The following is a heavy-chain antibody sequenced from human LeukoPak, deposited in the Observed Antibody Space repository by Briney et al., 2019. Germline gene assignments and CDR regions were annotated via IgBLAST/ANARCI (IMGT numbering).Heavy chain of an antibody. J-gene: IGHJ4*02. Sequence: AXXXVRQXPGXXLEWXXSISANGDNTYYSGSVKGRFTVSRDNSNNTLFLQMNSLRAEDTALYYCAKDAYGDYAYHFDYWGQGTLVTVSS. CDR1: A. D-gene: IGHD4-17*01. V-gene: IGHV3-23*01. CDR3: AKDAYGDYAYHFDY. CDR2: ISANGDNT.